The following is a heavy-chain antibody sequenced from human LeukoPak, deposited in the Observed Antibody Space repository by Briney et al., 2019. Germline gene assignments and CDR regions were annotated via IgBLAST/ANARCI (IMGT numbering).Heavy chain of an antibody. J-gene: IGHJ4*02. CDR3: ARDREYYDSSGYDDRTFDY. D-gene: IGHD3-22*01. CDR1: GYTFTGYY. Sequence: ASVKVSCKPSGYTFTGYYMHWVRQAPGQGLEWMGWINPNSGGTNYAQKFQGRVTMTRDTSIRTAYMELSRLRSDDTAVYYCARDREYYDSSGYDDRTFDYRGQGTLVTVSS. V-gene: IGHV1-2*02. CDR2: INPNSGGT.